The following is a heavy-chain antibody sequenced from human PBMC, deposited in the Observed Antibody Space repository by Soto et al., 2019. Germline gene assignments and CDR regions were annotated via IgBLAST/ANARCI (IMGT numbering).Heavy chain of an antibody. V-gene: IGHV4-59*01. CDR3: ARGSDYVWGSYRYHYYYGMDV. D-gene: IGHD3-16*02. Sequence: TVSGGSISSYYWSWIRQPPGKGLEWIGYIYYSGSTNYNPSLKSRVTISVDTSKNQFSLKLSSVTAADTAVYYCARGSDYVWGSYRYHYYYGMDVWGQGTTVTV. CDR1: GGSISSYY. CDR2: IYYSGST. J-gene: IGHJ6*02.